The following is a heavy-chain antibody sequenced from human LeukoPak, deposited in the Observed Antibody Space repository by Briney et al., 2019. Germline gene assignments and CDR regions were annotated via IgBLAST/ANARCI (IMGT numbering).Heavy chain of an antibody. CDR3: SLEDYYDSGSNDY. Sequence: ASVKVSCKASGYTFTGYYMHWVRQATGQGLEWIGWMNPNSDHTAYAQQFQGQVTITRNSSISTASIELSTLICEDSAVQYLSLEDYYDSGSNDYWGQGTLVSVSS. V-gene: IGHV1-8*03. D-gene: IGHD3-22*01. CDR2: MNPNSDHT. CDR1: GYTFTGYY. J-gene: IGHJ4*02.